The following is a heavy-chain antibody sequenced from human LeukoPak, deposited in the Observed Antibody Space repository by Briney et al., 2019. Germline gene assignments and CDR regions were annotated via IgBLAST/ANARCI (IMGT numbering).Heavy chain of an antibody. CDR1: VYTFIICY. Sequence: ASVTDSLQSSVYTFIICYMHGLWHAPGQGLEWMGIIDPRGGSTSYAQKFRGRVTMTRDTSTSTVYMELSSLRSEDTAVYYCARAYYYDGSQQLYLPHWARGPLVMVSS. CDR3: ARAYYYDGSQQLYLPH. D-gene: IGHD3-22*01. J-gene: IGHJ1*01. CDR2: IDPRGGST. V-gene: IGHV1-46*01.